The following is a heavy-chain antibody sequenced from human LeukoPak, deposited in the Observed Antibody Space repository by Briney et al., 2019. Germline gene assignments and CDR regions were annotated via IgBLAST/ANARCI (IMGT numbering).Heavy chain of an antibody. CDR3: AREPIVGAPRTFDI. CDR1: GGSISSSSYY. CDR2: IYHSGST. V-gene: IGHV4-39*07. J-gene: IGHJ3*02. Sequence: SETLSLTCTVSGGSISSSSYYWGWIRQPPGKGLEWIGSIYHSGSTYYNPSLKSRVTISVDTSKNQFSLKLSSVTAADTAVYYCAREPIVGAPRTFDIWGQGTMVTVSS. D-gene: IGHD1-26*01.